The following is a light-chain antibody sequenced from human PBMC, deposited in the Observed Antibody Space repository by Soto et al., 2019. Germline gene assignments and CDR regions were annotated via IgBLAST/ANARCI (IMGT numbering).Light chain of an antibody. Sequence: DIQMTQSPSSLSASVGDRGTITCQASQAISNYLNWYQQKPGKAPKLLIDDASNWETGVPSRFSGSGSGTDFTVTISSLQPEDIATYYCQQYDNLPMYTFGQGTKLEIK. CDR1: QAISNY. J-gene: IGKJ2*01. CDR3: QQYDNLPMYT. V-gene: IGKV1-33*01. CDR2: DAS.